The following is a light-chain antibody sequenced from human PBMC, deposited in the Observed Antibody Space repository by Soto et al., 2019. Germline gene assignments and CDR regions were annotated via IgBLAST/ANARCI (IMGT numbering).Light chain of an antibody. J-gene: IGKJ5*01. Sequence: EIVMTQSPATLSVSPGERATLSCRAGQSVSSNLAWYQQKPGQAPRLLIYGASTRATGIPARFSGSGSGTEFTLTISSLQSEDFAVYYCQQYNSWPPITFGQGTRLEI. V-gene: IGKV3-15*01. CDR1: QSVSSN. CDR3: QQYNSWPPIT. CDR2: GAS.